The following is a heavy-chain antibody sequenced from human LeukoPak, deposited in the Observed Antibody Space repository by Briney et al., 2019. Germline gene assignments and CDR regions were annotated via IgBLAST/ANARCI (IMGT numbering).Heavy chain of an antibody. CDR1: GFTVSSNY. Sequence: GGSLRLSCAASGFTVSSNYMSWVRQAPGKGLEWVSVIYSGGSTYYADSVQGRFTISRDNSKNTLYLQMNSLRAEDTAVYYCARGTFGEKPQWAFDIWGQGTMVTVSS. CDR3: ARGTFGEKPQWAFDI. CDR2: IYSGGST. V-gene: IGHV3-66*01. D-gene: IGHD3-10*01. J-gene: IGHJ3*02.